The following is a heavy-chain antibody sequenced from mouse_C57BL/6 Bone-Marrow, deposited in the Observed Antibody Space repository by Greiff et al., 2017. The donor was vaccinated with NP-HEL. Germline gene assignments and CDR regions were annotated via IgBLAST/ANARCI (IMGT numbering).Heavy chain of an antibody. CDR1: GFTFSSYG. Sequence: EVKLVESGGDLVKPGGSLKLSCAASGFTFSSYGMSWVRQTPDKRLEWVATISSGGSYTYYPDSVKGRFTISRDNAKNTLYLQMSSLKSEDTAMYYCARHGTVSGYCDVWGTGTTVTVSS. CDR3: ARHGTVSGYCDV. V-gene: IGHV5-6*02. J-gene: IGHJ1*03. D-gene: IGHD3-3*01. CDR2: ISSGGSYT.